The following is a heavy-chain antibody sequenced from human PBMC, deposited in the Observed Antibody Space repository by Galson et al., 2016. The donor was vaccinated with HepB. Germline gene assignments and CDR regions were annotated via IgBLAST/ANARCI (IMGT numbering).Heavy chain of an antibody. V-gene: IGHV4-34*01. Sequence: SFSHYYWSWVRQPPGKGLEWIGEVNQNGATTYNPSLESRVTISVDTSKNQFSLKLSSVTAADTAVYYCARGDNPDYGDYASAYYYMDVWGKGTTVTVSS. D-gene: IGHD4-17*01. CDR2: VNQNGAT. J-gene: IGHJ6*03. CDR3: ARGDNPDYGDYASAYYYMDV. CDR1: SFSHYY.